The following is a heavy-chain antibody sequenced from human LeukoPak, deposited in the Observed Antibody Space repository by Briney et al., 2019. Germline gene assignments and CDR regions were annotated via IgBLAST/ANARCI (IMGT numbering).Heavy chain of an antibody. D-gene: IGHD6-19*01. CDR1: GGSLSSSSFY. CDR2: IYYSGST. Sequence: PSETLSLTCTVSGGSLSSSSFYWVWIRQPPGKGLEGIGYIYYSGSTNYNPSLKSRVTISVDTSKYQFSLKLSSVTAADTAVYYCARLDSSGWYALDYWGRGTLVTVSS. J-gene: IGHJ4*02. V-gene: IGHV4-61*05. CDR3: ARLDSSGWYALDY.